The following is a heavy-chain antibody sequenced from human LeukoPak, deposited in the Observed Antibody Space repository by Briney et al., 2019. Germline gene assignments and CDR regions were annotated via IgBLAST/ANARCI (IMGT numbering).Heavy chain of an antibody. J-gene: IGHJ6*02. CDR2: ISSSSSYI. D-gene: IGHD3-9*01. CDR3: ARETYYDILTGLLSSYYGMDV. V-gene: IGHV3-21*01. CDR1: GFTFSSYS. Sequence: TGGSLRLSCAASGFTFSSYSMNWVRQAPGKGLEWVSSISSSSSYIYYADSVKGRFTISRDNAKNSLYLQMNSLRAEDTAVYYCARETYYDILTGLLSSYYGMDVWGQGTTVTVSS.